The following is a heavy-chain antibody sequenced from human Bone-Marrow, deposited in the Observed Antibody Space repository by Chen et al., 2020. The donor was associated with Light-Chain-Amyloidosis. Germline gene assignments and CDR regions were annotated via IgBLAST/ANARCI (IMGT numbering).Heavy chain of an antibody. CDR3: ARRRDGYNFDY. CDR2: IYPDDSDA. D-gene: IGHD5-12*01. V-gene: IGHV5-51*01. CDR1: GYTFPNYW. Sequence: EVQLEQSGPEVKKPGESLKISCKGSGYTFPNYWIGWVRQMPGKGLGWMGVIYPDDSDARYIPSFEGQVTISADKSITTAYLQWRSLKASDTAMYYCARRRDGYNFDYWGQGTLVTVSS. J-gene: IGHJ4*02.